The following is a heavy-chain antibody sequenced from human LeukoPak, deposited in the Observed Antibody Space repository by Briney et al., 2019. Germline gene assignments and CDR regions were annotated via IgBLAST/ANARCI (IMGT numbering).Heavy chain of an antibody. V-gene: IGHV4-34*01. Sequence: KPSETLSLTCAVYGGSFSGYYWSWIRQPPGKGLEWTGEINHSGSTNYNPSLKSRVTISVETSKNQFSLKLSSVTAADTAVYYCARVMVRGVTPTTYYYYYYYMDVWGKGTTVTISS. J-gene: IGHJ6*03. CDR1: GGSFSGYY. CDR3: ARVMVRGVTPTTYYYYYYYMDV. CDR2: INHSGST. D-gene: IGHD3-10*01.